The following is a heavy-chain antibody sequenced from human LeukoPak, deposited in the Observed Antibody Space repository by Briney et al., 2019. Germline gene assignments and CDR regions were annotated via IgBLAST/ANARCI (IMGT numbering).Heavy chain of an antibody. CDR1: GFTFSSYG. CDR3: ARHYDSSGYYYFDY. Sequence: PGGSLRLSCAASGFTFSSYGMHWVRQAPGKGLEWVAVISYDGSNKYYADFVKGRFTISRDNSKNTLYLQMNSLRAEDTAVYYCARHYDSSGYYYFDYWGQGTLVTVSS. CDR2: ISYDGSNK. V-gene: IGHV3-30*03. D-gene: IGHD3-22*01. J-gene: IGHJ4*02.